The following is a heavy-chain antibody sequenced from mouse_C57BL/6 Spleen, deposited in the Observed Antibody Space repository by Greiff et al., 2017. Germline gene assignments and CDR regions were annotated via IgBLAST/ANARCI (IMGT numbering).Heavy chain of an antibody. CDR1: GYTFTSYT. J-gene: IGHJ4*01. V-gene: IGHV1-4*01. CDR2: INPSSGYT. Sequence: QVQLQQSGAELARPGASVKMSCKASGYTFTSYTLHWVKQRPGQGLEWIGYINPSSGYTKYNQKFKDKATLTADKSSCTAYMQLSSLTSEDSAVDYCARWYYGRSYYAMDYWGQGTSVTVSS. D-gene: IGHD1-1*01. CDR3: ARWYYGRSYYAMDY.